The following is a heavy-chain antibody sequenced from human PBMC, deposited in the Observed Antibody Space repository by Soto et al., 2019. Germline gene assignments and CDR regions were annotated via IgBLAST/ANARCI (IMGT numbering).Heavy chain of an antibody. Sequence: ASVKVSFKASLYSFPNNDGILVRQATGQGLEWMGWMNPGSGDTGYAQKFQGRVTMTRDISIATAYMELSSLRSDDTAIYYCARMETFGSLNWFDPWGQGTLVTVSS. CDR1: LYSFPNND. V-gene: IGHV1-8*01. J-gene: IGHJ5*02. D-gene: IGHD3-16*01. CDR2: MNPGSGDT. CDR3: ARMETFGSLNWFDP.